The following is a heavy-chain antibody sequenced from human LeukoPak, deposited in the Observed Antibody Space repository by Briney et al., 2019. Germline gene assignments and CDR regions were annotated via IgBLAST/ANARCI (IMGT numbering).Heavy chain of an antibody. CDR2: ISSSGSTI. J-gene: IGHJ4*02. V-gene: IGHV3-11*01. Sequence: GGSLRLSCAASGFTFSDYYMSWIRQAPGKGLEWVSYISSSGSTIYYADSVKGRFTISRDNAKNSLYLQMNSLRAEDTAVYYCARISYYDSSGYHFDYWGQGTLVTVSS. D-gene: IGHD3-22*01. CDR1: GFTFSDYY. CDR3: ARISYYDSSGYHFDY.